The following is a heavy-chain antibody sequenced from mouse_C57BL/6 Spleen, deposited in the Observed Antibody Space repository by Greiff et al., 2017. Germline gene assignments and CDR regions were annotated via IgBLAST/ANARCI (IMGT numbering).Heavy chain of an antibody. CDR3: AREGGLRRGYFDY. V-gene: IGHV5-4*01. J-gene: IGHJ2*01. CDR2: ISDGGSYT. CDR1: GFTFSSYA. D-gene: IGHD2-4*01. Sequence: EVQLQESGGGLVKPGGSLKLSCAASGFTFSSYAMSWVRQTPEKRLEWVATISDGGSYTYYPDNVKGRFTISRDNAKNNLYLQMSHLKSEDTAMYYCAREGGLRRGYFDYWGQGTTLTVSS.